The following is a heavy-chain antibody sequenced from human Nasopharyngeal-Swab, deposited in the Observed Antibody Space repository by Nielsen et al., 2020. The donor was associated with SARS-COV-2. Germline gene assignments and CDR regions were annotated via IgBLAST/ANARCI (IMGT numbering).Heavy chain of an antibody. Sequence: GESLKISFAASGFTFSDHYMDWVRQAPGKGLGWVGRTRNKANSYTTEYAASVKGRFTISRDDSKNSLYLQMNSLKTEDTAVYYCATTIGAAAQYYYYYYYMDVWGKGTTVTVSS. J-gene: IGHJ6*03. CDR2: TRNKANSYTT. CDR3: ATTIGAAAQYYYYYYYMDV. V-gene: IGHV3-72*01. D-gene: IGHD6-13*01. CDR1: GFTFSDHY.